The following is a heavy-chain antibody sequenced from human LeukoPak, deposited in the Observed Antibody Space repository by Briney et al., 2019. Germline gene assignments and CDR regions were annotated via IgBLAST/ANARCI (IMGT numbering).Heavy chain of an antibody. Sequence: SETLSLTCTVSGGSISSSSYYWGWIRQPPGKGLEWIGSIYYSGSTYYNPSLKSRVTISVDTSKNQFSLKLSSVTAADTAVYYCARHKGPAVAALHWFDPWGQGTLVTVSS. J-gene: IGHJ5*02. CDR3: ARHKGPAVAALHWFDP. V-gene: IGHV4-39*01. D-gene: IGHD2-15*01. CDR2: IYYSGST. CDR1: GGSISSSSYY.